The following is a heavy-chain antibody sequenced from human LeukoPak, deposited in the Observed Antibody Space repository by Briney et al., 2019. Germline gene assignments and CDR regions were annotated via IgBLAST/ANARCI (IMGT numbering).Heavy chain of an antibody. V-gene: IGHV3-23*01. CDR2: ISTSGGTT. Sequence: GGVLRLSCAASGFTFNSYAMSWVRQAPGKGLEWVSTISTSGGTTYYADSVKGRFTVSRDNSKKTLYLQMNSLRAEDTAVYYCAKDSFRNRRVGPAAISSPNWFDPWGQGTLVTVSS. CDR1: GFTFNSYA. CDR3: AKDSFRNRRVGPAAISSPNWFDP. J-gene: IGHJ5*02. D-gene: IGHD2-2*02.